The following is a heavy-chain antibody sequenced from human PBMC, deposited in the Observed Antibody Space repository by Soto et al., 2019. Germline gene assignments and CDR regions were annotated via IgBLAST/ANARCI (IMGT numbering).Heavy chain of an antibody. V-gene: IGHV3-74*01. CDR1: GFTFSSYW. J-gene: IGHJ4*01. CDR3: ARDNCSSY. D-gene: IGHD6-6*01. CDR2: IHNDGSTT. Sequence: GGSLRLSCAASGFTFSSYWMHWVRQAPGKGLMWVSRIHNDGSTTRYADSVKGRFTISRDNAKNTLYLQMSSLRVEDTAVYYCARDNCSSYWGKGTLVTVS.